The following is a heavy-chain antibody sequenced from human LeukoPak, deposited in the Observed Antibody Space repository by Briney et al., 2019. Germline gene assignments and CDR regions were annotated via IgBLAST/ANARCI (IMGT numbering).Heavy chain of an antibody. V-gene: IGHV3-30-3*01. D-gene: IGHD6-19*01. CDR1: GFTFSSYA. CDR2: ISYDGSNK. J-gene: IGHJ4*02. CDR3: ARVLESSGHDY. Sequence: PGRSLRLSCAASGFTFSSYAMHWVRQAPGKGLEWVAVISYDGSNKYYADSVKGRFTISRDNSKNTLYLQMNSLRAEDTAVYYCARVLESSGHDYWGQGTLVTVSS.